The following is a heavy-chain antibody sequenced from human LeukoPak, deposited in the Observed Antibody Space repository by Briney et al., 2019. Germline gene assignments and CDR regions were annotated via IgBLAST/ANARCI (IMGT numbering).Heavy chain of an antibody. Sequence: GGSLRLSCAASGFTFSNYGMHWVRQAPGKGLEWVAVTSHDENYKYYADSVKGRFTVSRDNSKNTLYLQMNSLRVEDTAVYFCAKDGFNWYFDLWGRGTLVTVSS. V-gene: IGHV3-30*18. CDR2: TSHDENYK. CDR1: GFTFSNYG. J-gene: IGHJ2*01. D-gene: IGHD2-2*03. CDR3: AKDGFNWYFDL.